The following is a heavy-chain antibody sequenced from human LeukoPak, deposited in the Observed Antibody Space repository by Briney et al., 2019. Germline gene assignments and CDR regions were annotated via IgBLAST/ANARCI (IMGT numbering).Heavy chain of an antibody. CDR2: IYYSGST. CDR3: ARDYRTTVTGWGNYYYGMDV. CDR1: GGSFSGYY. D-gene: IGHD4-11*01. Sequence: SETLSLTCAVYGGSFSGYYWSWIRQPPGKGLEWIGYIYYSGSTNYNPSLKSRVTISVDTSKNQFSLKLSSVTAADTAVYYCARDYRTTVTGWGNYYYGMDVWGQGTTVTVSS. V-gene: IGHV4-59*01. J-gene: IGHJ6*02.